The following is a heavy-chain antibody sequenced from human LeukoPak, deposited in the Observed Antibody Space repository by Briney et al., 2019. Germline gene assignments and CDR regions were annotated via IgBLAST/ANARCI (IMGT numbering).Heavy chain of an antibody. V-gene: IGHV3-53*01. CDR2: IYSGGST. CDR1: GFTVSSNY. Sequence: PGGSLRLSCAASGFTVSSNYMSWVRQAPGKGLEWVSVIYSGGSTYYADSVKGRFTISRDNSKNTLYLQMNSLRAEDTAVYYCASRGDDYGPNYFQHWGQGTLVTVSS. D-gene: IGHD4-17*01. J-gene: IGHJ1*01. CDR3: ASRGDDYGPNYFQH.